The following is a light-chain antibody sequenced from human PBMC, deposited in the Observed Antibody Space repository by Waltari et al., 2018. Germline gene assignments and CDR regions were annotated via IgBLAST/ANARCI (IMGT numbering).Light chain of an antibody. CDR2: GAS. CDR1: QSISSIY. J-gene: IGKJ5*01. CDR3: QHYSSSSIT. V-gene: IGKV3-20*01. Sequence: EIVLTQSPGTLSLSPGEGATLSCRASQSISSIYLAWYQQKPGQAPRLLIYGASSRVTGIPDSFSGSGSGTDFTLTISRLEPEDSAVYYCQHYSSSSITFGQGTRLEIK.